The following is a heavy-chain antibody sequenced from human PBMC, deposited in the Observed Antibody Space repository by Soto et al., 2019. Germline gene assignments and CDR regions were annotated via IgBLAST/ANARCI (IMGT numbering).Heavy chain of an antibody. Sequence: SETLSLTCNVSGGSVGSSSYYWGWIRQAPGKGLEWIVSTYYSAGTYYNPSLKSRVTTSMDASKNQFSLTVTSVTAADTAIYYCARLASRGYSTSWYFEDWGQGTPVTVSS. J-gene: IGHJ4*02. D-gene: IGHD2-2*01. V-gene: IGHV4-39*01. CDR2: TYYSAGT. CDR1: GGSVGSSSYY. CDR3: ARLASRGYSTSWYFED.